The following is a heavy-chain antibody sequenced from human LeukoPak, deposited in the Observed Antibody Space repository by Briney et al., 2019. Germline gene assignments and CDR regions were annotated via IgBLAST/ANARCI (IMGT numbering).Heavy chain of an antibody. CDR2: INHSGST. D-gene: IGHD3-9*01. Sequence: SETLSLTCAVYGGSFSGYYWSWIRQPPGKGLEWIGEINHSGSTNYNPSPKSRVTISVDTSKNQFSLKLSSVTAADTAVYYCARGCYDILTGYYKIYYGMDVWGQGTMVTVSS. CDR3: ARGCYDILTGYYKIYYGMDV. J-gene: IGHJ6*02. CDR1: GGSFSGYY. V-gene: IGHV4-34*01.